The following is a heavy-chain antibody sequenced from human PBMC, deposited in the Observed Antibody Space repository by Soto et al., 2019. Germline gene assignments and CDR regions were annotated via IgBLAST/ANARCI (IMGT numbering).Heavy chain of an antibody. CDR3: ARVRESTAAFDY. D-gene: IGHD2-8*02. Sequence: GESLKISCKGSGYGFTRYWIGWVRQMPGKGLEWMGIIYPRDSDTRYSPSFQGQVTISADKSISTAYLQWSSLKASDTAMYYCARVRESTAAFDYWAQGTLVTVSS. V-gene: IGHV5-51*01. CDR1: GYGFTRYW. CDR2: IYPRDSDT. J-gene: IGHJ4*02.